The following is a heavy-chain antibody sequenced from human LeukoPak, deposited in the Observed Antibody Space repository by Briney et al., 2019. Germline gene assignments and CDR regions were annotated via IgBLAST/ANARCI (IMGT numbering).Heavy chain of an antibody. CDR1: GFTFSSYA. D-gene: IGHD3-22*01. V-gene: IGHV3-23*01. CDR3: AKVPDYYDSSESGSYSQFDY. CDR2: ISGSGGST. Sequence: PGGSLRLSCAASGFTFSSYAMSWVRQAPGKGLEWVSAISGSGGSTYYADSVKGRFTISRDNSKNTLYLQTNSLRAEDTAVYYCAKVPDYYDSSESGSYSQFDYWGQGTLVTVSS. J-gene: IGHJ4*02.